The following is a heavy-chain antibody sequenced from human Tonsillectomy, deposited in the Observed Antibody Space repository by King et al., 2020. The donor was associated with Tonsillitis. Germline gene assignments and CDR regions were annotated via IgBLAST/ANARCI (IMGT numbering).Heavy chain of an antibody. J-gene: IGHJ2*01. CDR3: ARDLGYFDSGGFQNWYFDL. CDR1: GGTFGSAS. D-gene: IGHD3-22*01. V-gene: IGHV1-69*19. Sequence: LQLVQSGAEVKKPGSSVKVSCKASGGTFGSASVSWVRQAPGQGLEWMGEIIPIFATAKYAQIFQGRVTITADESTSTAYMELSSLTSEDTAVYYCARDLGYFDSGGFQNWYFDLWGRGTRVTVSS. CDR2: IIPIFATA.